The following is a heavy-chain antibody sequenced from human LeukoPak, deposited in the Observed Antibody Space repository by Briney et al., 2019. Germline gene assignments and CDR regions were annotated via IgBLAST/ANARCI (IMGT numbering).Heavy chain of an antibody. D-gene: IGHD4-23*01. CDR2: IWYDGSNK. CDR3: ARDRSYGGPHNWFDP. J-gene: IGHJ5*02. Sequence: GGSLRLSCAASGFTFSSYGMHWVRQAPGKGLEWVAVIWYDGSNKYYADSVKGRFTISRDNSKNMLYLQMNSLRAEDTAVYYCARDRSYGGPHNWFDPWGQGTLVTVSS. V-gene: IGHV3-33*08. CDR1: GFTFSSYG.